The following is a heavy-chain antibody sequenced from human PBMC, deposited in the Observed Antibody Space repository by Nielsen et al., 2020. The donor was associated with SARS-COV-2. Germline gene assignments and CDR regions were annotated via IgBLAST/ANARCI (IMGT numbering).Heavy chain of an antibody. CDR1: GFTFGDYA. Sequence: GGSLRLSCTASGFTFGDYAMSWFRQAPGKGLEWVSGITGIGHSTYYADSVQGRFTISRDNSKNTLYLQMNSLRAEDTAVYFCAKESEWAVTTPFDYWGQGTLVTVSS. D-gene: IGHD4-17*01. J-gene: IGHJ4*02. V-gene: IGHV3-23*01. CDR2: ITGIGHST. CDR3: AKESEWAVTTPFDY.